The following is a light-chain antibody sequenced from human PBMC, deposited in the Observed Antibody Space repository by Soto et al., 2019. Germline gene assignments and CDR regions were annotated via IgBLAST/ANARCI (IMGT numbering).Light chain of an antibody. Sequence: EIVITQSPATLSVSPGERATLSCRASQSVSSNLAWYQQKPGQAPRRLIYGATTRATGVPARFYGSGFGTEFTLTVSSLQSEDFAVYFCQQYNKWPYTFGQGTKLEIK. V-gene: IGKV3-15*01. J-gene: IGKJ2*01. CDR2: GAT. CDR1: QSVSSN. CDR3: QQYNKWPYT.